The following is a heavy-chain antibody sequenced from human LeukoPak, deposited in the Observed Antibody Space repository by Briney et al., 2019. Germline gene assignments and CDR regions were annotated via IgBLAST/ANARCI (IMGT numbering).Heavy chain of an antibody. J-gene: IGHJ4*02. V-gene: IGHV3-21*01. CDR3: ARDPTMDTAMVTSDY. D-gene: IGHD5-18*01. Sequence: GSLRLSCAAPEFTFSSYSMNWVRQAPGKGLQWVSSISSSSSYIYYADSVKGRFTISRDNAKNSLYLQMNSLRAEDTAVYYCARDPTMDTAMVTSDYWGQGTLVTVSS. CDR2: ISSSSSYI. CDR1: EFTFSSYS.